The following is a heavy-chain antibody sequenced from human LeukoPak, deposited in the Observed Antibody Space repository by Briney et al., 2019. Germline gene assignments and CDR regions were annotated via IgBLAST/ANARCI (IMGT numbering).Heavy chain of an antibody. D-gene: IGHD3-10*01. CDR2: IFRSYSNT. Sequence: EHLKTPSNGPGYIHMKHWIVRVCQMPAPGQEWIGIIFRSYSNTRYSPSYQGQITISADTSISTAYLQWSSLKASDTAMYYCARLYGSGSYSYFDYWGQGSLVTVSS. V-gene: IGHV5-51*01. J-gene: IGHJ4*02. CDR3: ARLYGSGSYSYFDY. CDR1: GYIHMKHW.